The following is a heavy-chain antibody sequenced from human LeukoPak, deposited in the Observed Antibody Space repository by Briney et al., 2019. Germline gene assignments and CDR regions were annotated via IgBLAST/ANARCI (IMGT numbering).Heavy chain of an antibody. V-gene: IGHV1-2*02. Sequence: ASVKVSCKASGYTFTGYYMYWVRQAPGQGLEWMGWINPNSGGTNYAQKFQGRVTMTRDTSISTAYMELSRLRSDDTAVYYCARGRVTVTTAKISRRGVDYWGQGTLVTVSS. J-gene: IGHJ4*02. D-gene: IGHD4-17*01. CDR3: ARGRVTVTTAKISRRGVDY. CDR2: INPNSGGT. CDR1: GYTFTGYY.